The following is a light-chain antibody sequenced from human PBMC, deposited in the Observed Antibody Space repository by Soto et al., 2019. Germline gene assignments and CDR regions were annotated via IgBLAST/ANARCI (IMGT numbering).Light chain of an antibody. CDR1: QSVSSNY. CDR3: QQYGSSPRYT. V-gene: IGKV3-20*01. Sequence: EIVLTQSPGTLSLSPGERATLSCRASQSVSSNYLAWYQQKPGQAPSLLIYGASSRATGIPDRFSGSGSGTSFTLTISRLEPEDFAVYYCQQYGSSPRYTFGQGTKLEIK. J-gene: IGKJ2*01. CDR2: GAS.